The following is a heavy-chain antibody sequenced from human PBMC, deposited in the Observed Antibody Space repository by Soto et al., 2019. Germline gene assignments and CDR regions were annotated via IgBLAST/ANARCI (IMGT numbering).Heavy chain of an antibody. J-gene: IGHJ4*02. Sequence: PSETLSLTCTVSGGSISSYYWSWIRQPPGKGLEWIGYIYDTGSTNYNPSLESRVTMSVDTSKNQFSLKLSSVTAADTAVYFCARLPGYCSGDSCRIDYWGQGTLVTVSS. CDR1: GGSISSYY. CDR2: IYDTGST. CDR3: ARLPGYCSGDSCRIDY. V-gene: IGHV4-59*01. D-gene: IGHD2-15*01.